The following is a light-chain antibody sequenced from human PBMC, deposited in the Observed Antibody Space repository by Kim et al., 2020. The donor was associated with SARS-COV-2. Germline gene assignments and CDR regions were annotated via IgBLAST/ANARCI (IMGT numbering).Light chain of an antibody. CDR3: QQYGSSPRALT. Sequence: EFVLTQSPGTLSLSPGERATLSCRASQSVSSSYLAWYQQKRGQAPRLLIYDASNRATGIPDRFSGGGSGTGSTLTISRLEPEDSAVCYCQQYGSSPRALTFRGGTKVDIK. CDR1: QSVSSSY. J-gene: IGKJ4*01. V-gene: IGKV3-20*01. CDR2: DAS.